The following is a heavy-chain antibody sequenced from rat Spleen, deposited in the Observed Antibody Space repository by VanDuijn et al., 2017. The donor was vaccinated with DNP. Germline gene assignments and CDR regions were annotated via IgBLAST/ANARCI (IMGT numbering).Heavy chain of an antibody. J-gene: IGHJ2*01. V-gene: IGHV5-7*01. CDR3: ARPDY. CDR2: ISYDVSSA. CDR1: GFTFSDYN. Sequence: EVQLVESGGGLVQPGRSLKLSCVASGFTFSDYNMAWVRQAPKKGLEWVATISYDVSSAHYRDSVKGRFTLSRDNAKSTLYLQMDSLRSEDTATYYCARPDYWGQGVVVTVSS.